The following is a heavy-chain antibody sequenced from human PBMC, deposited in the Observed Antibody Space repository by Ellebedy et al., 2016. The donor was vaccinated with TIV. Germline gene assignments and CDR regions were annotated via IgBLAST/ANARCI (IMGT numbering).Heavy chain of an antibody. J-gene: IGHJ2*01. D-gene: IGHD3-10*01. Sequence: GGSLRLSXAASGFTFSSYGMHWVRQAPGKGLEWVAVISYDGSNKYYADSVKGRFTISRDNSKNTLYLQMNSLRAEDTAVYYCARGSQPTMVRGVIQSPYWYFDLWGRGTLVTVSS. CDR2: ISYDGSNK. CDR3: ARGSQPTMVRGVIQSPYWYFDL. CDR1: GFTFSSYG. V-gene: IGHV3-30*03.